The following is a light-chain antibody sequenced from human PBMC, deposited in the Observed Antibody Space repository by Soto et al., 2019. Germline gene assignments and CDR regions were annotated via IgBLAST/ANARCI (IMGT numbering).Light chain of an antibody. J-gene: IGKJ2*01. CDR3: LQYADSPQT. CDR1: QSVSRSF. Sequence: EVVLTQSPGTLSLSPGERATLSCRASQSVSRSFLAWYQQKPGQAPRLLIHAASTGATGIPARFRGSGSGTDFTLTISSLEPEDSAVYFCLQYADSPQTFGQGTKVEIK. V-gene: IGKV3-20*01. CDR2: AAS.